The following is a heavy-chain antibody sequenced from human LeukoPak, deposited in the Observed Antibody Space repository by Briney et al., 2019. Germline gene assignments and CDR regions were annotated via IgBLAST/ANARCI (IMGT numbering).Heavy chain of an antibody. J-gene: IGHJ4*02. CDR3: ARHGQIGYCSSTSCRNPFDY. CDR1: GGSISSSSYY. V-gene: IGHV4-39*01. Sequence: SETLSLTCIVSGGSISSSSYYWGWIRQPPGKGLEWIGSIYYSGSTYYNPSLKSRVTISVDTSKNQFSLKLSSVTAADTAVYYCARHGQIGYCSSTSCRNPFDYWGQGTLVTVSS. CDR2: IYYSGST. D-gene: IGHD2-2*01.